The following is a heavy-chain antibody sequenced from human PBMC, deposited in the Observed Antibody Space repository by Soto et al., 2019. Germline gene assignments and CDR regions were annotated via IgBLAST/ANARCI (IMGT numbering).Heavy chain of an antibody. CDR3: AKGGWYTSSSRSDC. V-gene: IGHV3-30*18. CDR2: MSYDGRNQ. J-gene: IGHJ4*02. CDR1: GFTLIGVD. Sequence: VQLVESGGGVVQPGTSLRLSCSASGFTLIGVDMNWVRQAPGKGLEWVAVMSYDGRNQYYADSVKGRFTVSRDSSKSTRYLQMNSLRTEDAAVYYCAKGGWYTSSSRSDCWGQGTLVTVSS. D-gene: IGHD6-6*01.